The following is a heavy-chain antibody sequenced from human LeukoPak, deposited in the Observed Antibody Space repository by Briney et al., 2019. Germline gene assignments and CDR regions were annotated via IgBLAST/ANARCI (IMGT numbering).Heavy chain of an antibody. CDR2: ISAYNVNT. J-gene: IGHJ4*02. CDR3: ARNVLRYFDWLPRQDY. D-gene: IGHD3-9*01. CDR1: GYTFTSYG. Sequence: AAVKVSCKASGYTFTSYGISWGGQAPGQGLEWIGCISAYNVNTKYAQKLQGRVTMTTATSTSTAYMELRSLRSDDTAVYYCARNVLRYFDWLPRQDYWGQGTLVTVSS. V-gene: IGHV1-18*01.